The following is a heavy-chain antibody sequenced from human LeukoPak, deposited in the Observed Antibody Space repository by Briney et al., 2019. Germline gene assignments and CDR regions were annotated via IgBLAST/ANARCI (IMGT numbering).Heavy chain of an antibody. CDR3: ARHSAVGIAVAPVDY. CDR1: RYSFTSYW. V-gene: IGHV5-51*01. J-gene: IGHJ4*02. Sequence: PGESLKISCKGSRYSFTSYWIAWVRQMPGKGLEWMGIIYPGDSDTRYSPSFQGQVTISADKSISTAYLQWSSLKASDTSMYYCARHSAVGIAVAPVDYWGQGTLVTVSS. D-gene: IGHD6-19*01. CDR2: IYPGDSDT.